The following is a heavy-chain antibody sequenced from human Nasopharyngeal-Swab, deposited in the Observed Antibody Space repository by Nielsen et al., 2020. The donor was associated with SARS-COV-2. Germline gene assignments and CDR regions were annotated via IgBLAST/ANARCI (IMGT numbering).Heavy chain of an antibody. CDR1: GDRVSSSSAA. D-gene: IGHD4-17*01. Sequence: SQTLSLTCAISGDRVSSSSAAWNWIRQSPSRGLEWLGRTYYRSKWYNDYAVSVKSRITINPDTSKNQFSLHLNSVTPEDTAVYYCARARGAYGDYYYYYYMDVWGKGTTVTVSS. V-gene: IGHV6-1*01. CDR2: TYYRSKWYN. CDR3: ARARGAYGDYYYYYYMDV. J-gene: IGHJ6*03.